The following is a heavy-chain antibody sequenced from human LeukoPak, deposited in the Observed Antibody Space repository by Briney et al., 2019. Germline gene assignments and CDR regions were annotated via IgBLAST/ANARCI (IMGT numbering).Heavy chain of an antibody. Sequence: SGPTLFNPTPTLTLTCTFSGFSLSTSGMCVSWIRQPPGKALEWLARIDWDDDKYYSTSLKTRLTISKDTSKNQVVLTMTNMDPVDTATYYCARLYYDILTGFVTPDYWGQGTLVTVSS. CDR2: IDWDDDK. CDR3: ARLYYDILTGFVTPDY. J-gene: IGHJ4*02. D-gene: IGHD3-9*01. V-gene: IGHV2-70*11. CDR1: GFSLSTSGMC.